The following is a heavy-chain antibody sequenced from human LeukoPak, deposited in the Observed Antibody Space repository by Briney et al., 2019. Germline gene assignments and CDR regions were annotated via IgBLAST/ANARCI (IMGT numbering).Heavy chain of an antibody. CDR1: GFTFSDYY. J-gene: IGHJ4*02. CDR3: ATSRMWYHFDY. V-gene: IGHV3-11*03. D-gene: IGHD2-15*01. CDR2: FSSSSTYT. Sequence: GGSLRLSCAASGFTFSDYYMSWIRQAPGKGLEWIAYFSSSSTYTNYAGSVKGRFTVSRDNAKNSVFLQMNSLRAEDTAIYYCATSRMWYHFDYLGQGTLVIVSS.